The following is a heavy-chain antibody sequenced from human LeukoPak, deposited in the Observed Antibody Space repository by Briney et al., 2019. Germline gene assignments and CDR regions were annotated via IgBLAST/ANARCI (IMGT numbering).Heavy chain of an antibody. J-gene: IGHJ1*01. D-gene: IGHD2-21*02. CDR2: INHSGST. Sequence: PSETLSLTCAVYGGSFSGYYWSWIRQPPGKGLEWIGEINHSGSTNYNPSLKSRVTISVDTSKSQFSLKLSSVTAADTAVYYCARFLIAIRGGDCYAYSEYFQHWGQGTLVTVSS. V-gene: IGHV4-34*01. CDR3: ARFLIAIRGGDCYAYSEYFQH. CDR1: GGSFSGYY.